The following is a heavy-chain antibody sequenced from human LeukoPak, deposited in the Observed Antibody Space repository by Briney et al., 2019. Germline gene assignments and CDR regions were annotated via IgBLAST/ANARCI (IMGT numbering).Heavy chain of an antibody. CDR1: GYTFTSYS. CDR2: ISAYNGNT. V-gene: IGHV1-18*01. Sequence: ASVKVSCKASGYTFTSYSISWVRQAPGQGLEWMGWISAYNGNTNYAQKLQGRVTMTTDTSTSTAYMELRSLRSDDTAVYYCARDEQAAAGTFRWFDPWGQGTLVTVSS. D-gene: IGHD6-13*01. CDR3: ARDEQAAAGTFRWFDP. J-gene: IGHJ5*02.